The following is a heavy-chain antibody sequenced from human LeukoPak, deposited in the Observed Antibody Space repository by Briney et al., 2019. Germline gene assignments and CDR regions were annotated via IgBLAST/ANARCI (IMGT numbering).Heavy chain of an antibody. CDR3: AKDIGYSSSAAAFDI. V-gene: IGHV3-9*03. J-gene: IGHJ3*02. Sequence: WIRQPPRKGLEWVSGISWNSGSIGYADSVKGRFTISRDNAKNSLYLQMNSLRAEDVALYYCAKDIGYSSSAAAFDIWGQGTMVTVSS. CDR2: ISWNSGSI. D-gene: IGHD6-6*01.